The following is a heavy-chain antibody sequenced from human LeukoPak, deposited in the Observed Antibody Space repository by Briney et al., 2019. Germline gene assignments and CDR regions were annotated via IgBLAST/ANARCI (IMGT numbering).Heavy chain of an antibody. CDR2: ISGSGGST. CDR3: AKAGFRSGSYPNWFDP. Sequence: GGSLRLSCAASGFTFSSYAMSWVRQAPGKGLEWVSAISGSGGSTYYADSVKGRFTISRDNSKNTLYLQMNSLRAEDTAVYYCAKAGFRSGSYPNWFDPWGQGTLVTVSS. D-gene: IGHD3-10*01. J-gene: IGHJ5*02. V-gene: IGHV3-23*01. CDR1: GFTFSSYA.